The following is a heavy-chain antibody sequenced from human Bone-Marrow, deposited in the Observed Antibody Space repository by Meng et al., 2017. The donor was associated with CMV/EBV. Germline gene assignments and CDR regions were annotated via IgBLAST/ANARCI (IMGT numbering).Heavy chain of an antibody. CDR3: ARGGATSLGSAFDI. V-gene: IGHV1-69*05. CDR1: GGTFSSYA. CDR2: IIPIFGTA. J-gene: IGHJ3*02. Sequence: SVKVSCKASGGTFSSYAISWVRQAPGQGLEWMGGIIPIFGTANYAQKFQGRVTMTRNTPISTAYMELSSLRSEDTAVYYCARGGATSLGSAFDIWGQGTMVTVSS. D-gene: IGHD1-26*01.